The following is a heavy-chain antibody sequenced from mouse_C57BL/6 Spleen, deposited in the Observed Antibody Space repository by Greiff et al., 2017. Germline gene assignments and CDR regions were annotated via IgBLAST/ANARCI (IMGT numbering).Heavy chain of an antibody. Sequence: QVQLQQPGAELVRPGSSVKLSCKASGYTFTSYWMDWVKQRPGQGLEWIGNIYPSDSETHYNQKFKDKATLTVDKSSSTAYMQLSSLTSEDSAVYYCARATTVVPYWYFDVWGTGTTVTVSS. CDR2: IYPSDSET. D-gene: IGHD1-1*01. CDR1: GYTFTSYW. V-gene: IGHV1-61*01. J-gene: IGHJ1*03. CDR3: ARATTVVPYWYFDV.